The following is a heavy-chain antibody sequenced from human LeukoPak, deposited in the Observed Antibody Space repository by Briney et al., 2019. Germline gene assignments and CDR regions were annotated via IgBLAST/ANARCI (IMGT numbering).Heavy chain of an antibody. Sequence: SETLSLTCTVFGYSISSGYFWGWIRQPPGKGLEWIGSICHSGSTSYNPSLESRLTISVDTSKNQFSLKLNFVTAADTAMYYCARMFRSSWYINWFDPWGQGTLVTVSS. CDR2: ICHSGST. CDR1: GYSISSGYF. J-gene: IGHJ5*02. D-gene: IGHD6-13*01. CDR3: ARMFRSSWYINWFDP. V-gene: IGHV4-38-2*02.